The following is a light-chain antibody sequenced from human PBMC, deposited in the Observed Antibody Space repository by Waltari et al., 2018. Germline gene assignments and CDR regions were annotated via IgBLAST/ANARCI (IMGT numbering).Light chain of an antibody. Sequence: QAEVTQEPSLTVSPGGTVTLTCGSSTGAVTSTHHPYWFLQKPGQVPRTLIFDTDNKHSLTPARFSGSLLGGKAALTLSGAQPEDEAVYYCLLSFYDIRAFGGGTKLTVL. J-gene: IGLJ3*02. CDR1: TGAVTSTHH. V-gene: IGLV7-46*01. CDR2: DTD. CDR3: LLSFYDIRA.